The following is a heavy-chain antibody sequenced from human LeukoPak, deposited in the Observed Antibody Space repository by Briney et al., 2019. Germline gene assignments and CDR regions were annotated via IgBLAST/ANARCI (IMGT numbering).Heavy chain of an antibody. CDR3: TVTRYNWFDP. D-gene: IGHD2-21*02. V-gene: IGHV4-31*03. CDR2: IYYSGST. J-gene: IGHJ5*02. Sequence: PSETLSLTCTVSGGSISSGGYYWSWIRQHPGKGLEWIGYIYYSGSTYYNPSLKSRVTISVDTSKNQFSLKLSSVTAADTAVYYCTVTRYNWFDPWGQGTLVTVSS. CDR1: GGSISSGGYY.